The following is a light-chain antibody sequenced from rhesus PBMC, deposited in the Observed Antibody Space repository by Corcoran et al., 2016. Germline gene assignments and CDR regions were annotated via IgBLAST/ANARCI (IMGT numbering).Light chain of an antibody. J-gene: IGKJ1*01. V-gene: IGKV1-22*01. CDR2: KAS. Sequence: DVQMTQSPSSLSASVGDTVTITCRASQSVSSWFAWYQQKPGKAPKLLVYKASSLQSGVPSRFSGSGSGTDFTLTISSLQSEDFATYYCQQYSSSPWTFGQWTKVEI. CDR3: QQYSSSPWT. CDR1: QSVSSW.